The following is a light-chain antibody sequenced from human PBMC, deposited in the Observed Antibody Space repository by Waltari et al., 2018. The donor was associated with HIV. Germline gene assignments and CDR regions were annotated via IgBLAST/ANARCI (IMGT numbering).Light chain of an antibody. V-gene: IGLV2-23*01. CDR1: SSDVGKYKL. CDR2: DCT. J-gene: IGLJ1*01. CDR3: CSYAGSSTYI. Sequence: QSALTQPASASGSRGQSVTIFCNGTSSDVGKYKLLSWYKQSPGKAPKVGSYDCTYRPSEVSSRCSAYKSVNPATLTISGLQPQDEGDYFCCSYAGSSTYIFGSGTLVTVL.